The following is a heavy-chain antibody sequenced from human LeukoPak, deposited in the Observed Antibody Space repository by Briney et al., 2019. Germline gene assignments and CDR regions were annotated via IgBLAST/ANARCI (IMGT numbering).Heavy chain of an antibody. Sequence: SETLSLTCTVSGGSISSSSYYWAWIRQPPGKGLEWIASISYSVTTYYNPSLKSRVTISVDTSKNQFSLKLSSVTAADTAVYYCARHLRGATIYYDYWGQGTLVTVSS. J-gene: IGHJ4*02. CDR3: ARHLRGATIYYDY. CDR1: GGSISSSSYY. CDR2: ISYSVTT. V-gene: IGHV4-39*01. D-gene: IGHD1-26*01.